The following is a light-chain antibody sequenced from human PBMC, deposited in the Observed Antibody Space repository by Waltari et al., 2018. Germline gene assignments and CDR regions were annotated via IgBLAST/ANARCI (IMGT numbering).Light chain of an antibody. CDR3: SSYSSSATGHVI. CDR2: DVS. J-gene: IGLJ2*01. V-gene: IGLV2-14*03. CDR1: SSDVGGYNC. Sequence: SALTQPASVSGSPGQSITISCTGTSSDVGGYNCVSWFQQYPGKAPKLIMYDVSHRPSGVSIGFSGSKSGDTASLTISGLQADDEADYHCSSYSSSATGHVIIGGGTKLTVL.